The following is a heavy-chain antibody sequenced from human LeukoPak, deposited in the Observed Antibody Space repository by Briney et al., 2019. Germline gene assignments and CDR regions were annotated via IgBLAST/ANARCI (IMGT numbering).Heavy chain of an antibody. Sequence: GASVKVSCKSSGGAFSSYAISWVRQAPGQGLEWMGGIIPIFGTANYAQKFQGRVTITTDESTSTAYMELSSLRSEDTAVYYCARGAVAGMDHIWFDPWGQGTLVTVSS. CDR3: ARGAVAGMDHIWFDP. D-gene: IGHD6-19*01. J-gene: IGHJ5*02. CDR1: GGAFSSYA. V-gene: IGHV1-69*05. CDR2: IIPIFGTA.